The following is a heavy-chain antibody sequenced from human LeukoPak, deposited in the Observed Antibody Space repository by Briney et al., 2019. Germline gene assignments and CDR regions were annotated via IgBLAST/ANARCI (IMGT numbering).Heavy chain of an antibody. CDR3: AKLGITMIGGV. V-gene: IGHV3-48*03. CDR2: ISSSGSTI. CDR1: GFTFSSYE. D-gene: IGHD3-10*02. Sequence: GGSLRLSCAASGFTFSSYEMNWVRQAPRKGLEWVSYISSSGSTIYYADSVKGRFTISRDNAKNSLYLQMNSLRAEDTAVYYCAKLGITMIGGVWGKGTTVTISS. J-gene: IGHJ6*04.